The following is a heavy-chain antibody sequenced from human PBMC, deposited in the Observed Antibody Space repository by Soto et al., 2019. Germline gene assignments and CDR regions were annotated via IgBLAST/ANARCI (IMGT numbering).Heavy chain of an antibody. CDR1: GYTFTSYA. V-gene: IGHV1-3*01. Sequence: QVQLVQSGAEVKKPGASVKVSCKASGYTFTSYAMHWVRQAPGQRLEWMGWINAVNGNTKYSQKFQGRVTITRDTSASIAYMVLSTLRSEATAVYYWSIEGISLFYYGSGSYYKLPYDGYWGQGTLVTVSS. J-gene: IGHJ4*02. CDR2: INAVNGNT. CDR3: SIEGISLFYYGSGSYYKLPYDGY. D-gene: IGHD3-10*01.